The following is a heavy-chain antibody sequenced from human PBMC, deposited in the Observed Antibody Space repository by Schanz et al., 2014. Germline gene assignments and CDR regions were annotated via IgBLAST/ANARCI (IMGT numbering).Heavy chain of an antibody. CDR2: IIPILGIA. V-gene: IGHV1-69*09. D-gene: IGHD3-3*01. Sequence: QVQLVQSGAEVKKPGASVKVSCKASGYTFTSYSMHWVRQAPGQGLEWMGRIIPILGIANYAQKFQNRVTIAADRSTSTVYMELSSLRSEDTAIYYCARGNTIFGVVILGWLDPWGQGTLVTVSS. CDR3: ARGNTIFGVVILGWLDP. J-gene: IGHJ5*02. CDR1: GYTFTSYS.